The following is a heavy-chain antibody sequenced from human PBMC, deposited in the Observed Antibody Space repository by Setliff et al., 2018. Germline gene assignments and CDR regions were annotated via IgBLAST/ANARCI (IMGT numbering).Heavy chain of an antibody. CDR3: ARELPRRGAFDI. CDR1: GGSISSYY. D-gene: IGHD2-2*01. Sequence: SETLSLTCTVSGGSISSYYWSWIRQPPGKGLEWIGYIYYSGSTNYNPSLKSRVTISVDTSKNQFSLKLSSVTAADTAVYYCARELPRRGAFDIWGQGTMVTVSS. V-gene: IGHV4-59*01. J-gene: IGHJ3*02. CDR2: IYYSGST.